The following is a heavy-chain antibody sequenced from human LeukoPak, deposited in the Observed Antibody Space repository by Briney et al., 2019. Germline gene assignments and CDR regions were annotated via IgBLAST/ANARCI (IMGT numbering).Heavy chain of an antibody. V-gene: IGHV1-3*01. CDR2: INAGNGNT. D-gene: IGHD4-17*01. J-gene: IGHJ3*02. Sequence: GASVKVSCKASGYTLTSYAMHWVRQAPGQRLEWMGWINAGNGNTKYSQKFQGRVTITRDTSASTAYMELSSLRSEDTAVYYCASGPPDYVDAFDIWGQGTMVTVSS. CDR1: GYTLTSYA. CDR3: ASGPPDYVDAFDI.